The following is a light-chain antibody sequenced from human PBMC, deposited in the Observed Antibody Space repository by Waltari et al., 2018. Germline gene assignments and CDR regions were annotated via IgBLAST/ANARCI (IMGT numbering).Light chain of an antibody. J-gene: IGKJ4*01. V-gene: IGKV1-39*01. CDR3: QHNYGTPPT. Sequence: DIQMTQSPSSLSASVGDRVTITCRASENVNNYLYWYQQKPGKAPKLLIYKASTLQSGVPSRFSGSGSGTDYTFTISSLQSEDVATYYCQHNYGTPPTFGGGTKVEIK. CDR1: ENVNNY. CDR2: KAS.